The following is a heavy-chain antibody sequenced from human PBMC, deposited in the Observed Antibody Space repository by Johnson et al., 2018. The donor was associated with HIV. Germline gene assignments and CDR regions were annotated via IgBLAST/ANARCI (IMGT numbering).Heavy chain of an antibody. CDR3: ARDVAGIYDAFDI. J-gene: IGHJ3*02. D-gene: IGHD1-1*01. Sequence: VQLVESGGGVVQPGRSLRLSCAASGFIFSDYAMHWVRQAPGKGLEWVSGMNWNGGSTGYADSVKGRLTISIDISQNTLSLHMNSLRVEDTAMYYCARDVAGIYDAFDIWGQWTMVTVSS. V-gene: IGHV3-20*04. CDR2: MNWNGGST. CDR1: GFIFSDYA.